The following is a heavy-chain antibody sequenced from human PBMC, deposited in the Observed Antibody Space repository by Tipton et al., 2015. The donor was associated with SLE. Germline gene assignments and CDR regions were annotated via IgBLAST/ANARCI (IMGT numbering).Heavy chain of an antibody. J-gene: IGHJ4*02. V-gene: IGHV4-39*07. CDR3: ARVSYYGSGSYYPLDY. CDR1: GGSISSSSYY. Sequence: TLSLTCTVSGGSISSSSYYWGWIRQPPGKGLEWIGSIYHSGSTYYNPSLKSRVTISVDTSKNQFSLKLSSVTAADTAVYYCARVSYYGSGSYYPLDYWGQGTLVTVSS. D-gene: IGHD3-10*01. CDR2: IYHSGST.